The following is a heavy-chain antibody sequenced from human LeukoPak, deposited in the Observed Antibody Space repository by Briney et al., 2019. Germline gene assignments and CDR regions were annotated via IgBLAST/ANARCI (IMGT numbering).Heavy chain of an antibody. Sequence: SVKVSCKASGFTFTSSAVQWVRQARGQRLEWIGWIVVGSGNTNYAQKFQERVTITRDMSTSSAYMELSSLRSEDTAVYYCAAYERDSTWFDPWGQGTLVTVSS. CDR3: AAYERDSTWFDP. CDR1: GFTFTSSA. J-gene: IGHJ5*02. CDR2: IVVGSGNT. D-gene: IGHD2/OR15-2a*01. V-gene: IGHV1-58*01.